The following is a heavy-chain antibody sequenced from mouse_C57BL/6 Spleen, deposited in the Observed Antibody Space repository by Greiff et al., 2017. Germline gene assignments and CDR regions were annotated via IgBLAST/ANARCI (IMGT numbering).Heavy chain of an antibody. CDR3: ARGRQLRLPDY. J-gene: IGHJ2*01. V-gene: IGHV3-6*01. Sequence: EVQLVESGPGLVKPSQSLSLTCSVTGYSITSGYYWNWIRQFPGNKLEWMGYISYDGSNNYNPSLKNRISITRDTSKNQFFLKLNSVTTEDTATYYCARGRQLRLPDYWGQGTTLTVSS. D-gene: IGHD3-2*02. CDR2: ISYDGSN. CDR1: GYSITSGYY.